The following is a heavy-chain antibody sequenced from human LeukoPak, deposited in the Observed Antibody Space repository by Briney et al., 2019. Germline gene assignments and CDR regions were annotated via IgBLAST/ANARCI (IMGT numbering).Heavy chain of an antibody. Sequence: SVKVSCKASGGTFKTHGISWVRQAPGQGLEWMGGIVPIFGTTNYAPKFQNRVTITADKTTSTAYMELTSLRSEDTAVYYYAREPRSDIVSGYNPDWYFDLWSRGTLVTVSS. V-gene: IGHV1-69*06. CDR3: AREPRSDIVSGYNPDWYFDL. CDR2: IVPIFGTT. J-gene: IGHJ2*01. CDR1: GGTFKTHG. D-gene: IGHD3-9*01.